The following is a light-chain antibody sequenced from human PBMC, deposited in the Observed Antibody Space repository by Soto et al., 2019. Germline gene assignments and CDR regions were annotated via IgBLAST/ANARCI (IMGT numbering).Light chain of an antibody. J-gene: IGLJ2*01. Sequence: QSALTQPPSASGSPGQSVTISCTETSSDVGGYNYVSWYQQHPGKAPKLMIYEVSKRPSGVPDRFSGSESGNTASLTVSGLQAEDEADYYCSSYAGSNTVVFGGGTKLTVL. CDR3: SSYAGSNTVV. CDR2: EVS. V-gene: IGLV2-8*01. CDR1: SSDVGGYNY.